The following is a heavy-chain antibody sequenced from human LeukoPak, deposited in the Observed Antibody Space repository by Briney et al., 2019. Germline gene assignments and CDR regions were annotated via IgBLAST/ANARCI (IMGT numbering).Heavy chain of an antibody. J-gene: IGHJ5*02. CDR3: VSANYDFWSGYGHNWFDP. CDR1: GGSISSGDYY. Sequence: SQTLSLTCTVSGGSISSGDYYWSWIRQPPGKGLEWIGYIYYSGSTYYNPSLKSRVTISVDTSKNQFSLKLSSVTAADTAVYYCVSANYDFWSGYGHNWFDPWGQGTLVTVSS. CDR2: IYYSGST. V-gene: IGHV4-30-4*08. D-gene: IGHD3-3*01.